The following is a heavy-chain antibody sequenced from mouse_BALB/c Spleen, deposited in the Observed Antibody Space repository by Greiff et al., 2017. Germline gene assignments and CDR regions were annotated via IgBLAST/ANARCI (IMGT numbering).Heavy chain of an antibody. J-gene: IGHJ2*01. CDR1: GFAFSSYD. CDR2: ISSGGGST. V-gene: IGHV5-12-1*01. Sequence: DVKLVESGGGLVKPGGSLKLSCAASGFAFSSYDMSWVRQTPEKRLEWVAYISSGGGSTYYPDTVKGRFTISRDNAKNTLYLQMSSLKSEDTAMYYCARHPYDGYYRYFDYWGQGTTLTVSS. D-gene: IGHD2-3*01. CDR3: ARHPYDGYYRYFDY.